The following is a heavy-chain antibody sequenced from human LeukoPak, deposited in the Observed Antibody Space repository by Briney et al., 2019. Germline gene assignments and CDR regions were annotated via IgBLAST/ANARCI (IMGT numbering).Heavy chain of an antibody. D-gene: IGHD1-26*01. CDR2: IYYRGST. V-gene: IGHV4-59*01. CDR1: GGSISSNY. CDR3: ARAPRGRIVGAASPFDY. J-gene: IGHJ4*02. Sequence: SETLSLTCTVSGGSISSNYWSWIRQHPGKGLEWIGYIYYRGSTNYNPSLKSRVTISVDTSKNKFSLRLSSVTAADTAVYYCARAPRGRIVGAASPFDYWGQGTLVTVSS.